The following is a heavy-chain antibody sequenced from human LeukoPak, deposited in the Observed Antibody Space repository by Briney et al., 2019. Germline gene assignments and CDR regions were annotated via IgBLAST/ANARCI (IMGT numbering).Heavy chain of an antibody. V-gene: IGHV4-34*01. Sequence: PSETLSLTCAVYGGSFSGYYWSWIRQPPGKGLEWIGEINHSGSTNYNPSLKSRVTISVDTSKNQFSQKLSSVTAADTAVYYCARRGYSSSWRDLSRYNWFDPWGQGTLVTVSS. CDR3: ARRGYSSSWRDLSRYNWFDP. CDR2: INHSGST. CDR1: GGSFSGYY. J-gene: IGHJ5*02. D-gene: IGHD6-13*01.